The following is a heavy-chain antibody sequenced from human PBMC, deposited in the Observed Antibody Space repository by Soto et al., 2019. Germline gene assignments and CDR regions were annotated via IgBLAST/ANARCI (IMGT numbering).Heavy chain of an antibody. CDR3: AREATYYYGSGARAGWFDP. Sequence: ASVKVSCKASGYTFTSYGISWVRQAPGQGLEWMGWISAYNGNTNYAQKLQGRVTMTTDTSTSTAYMELRSLRSDDTAVYYCAREATYYYGSGARAGWFDPWGQGTLVTVSS. V-gene: IGHV1-18*01. D-gene: IGHD3-10*01. CDR2: ISAYNGNT. J-gene: IGHJ5*02. CDR1: GYTFTSYG.